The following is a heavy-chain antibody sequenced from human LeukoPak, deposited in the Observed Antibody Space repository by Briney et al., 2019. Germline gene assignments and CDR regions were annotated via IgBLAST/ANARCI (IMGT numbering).Heavy chain of an antibody. J-gene: IGHJ3*02. CDR3: AREGATGSGWEKYAFDI. V-gene: IGHV1-3*01. Sequence: GASVKVSCKASGYTFTSYAMHWVRQAPGQRLEWMGWINAGNGNTKYSQKFQGRVTITRDTSASTAYMELSSLRSEDTAVYYCAREGATGSGWEKYAFDIWGQGTMVTVSS. CDR2: INAGNGNT. D-gene: IGHD6-19*01. CDR1: GYTFTSYA.